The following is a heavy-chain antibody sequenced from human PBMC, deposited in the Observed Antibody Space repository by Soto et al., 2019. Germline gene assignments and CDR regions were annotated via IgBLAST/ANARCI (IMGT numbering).Heavy chain of an antibody. D-gene: IGHD2-2*01. CDR3: ALGSGIVVVI. CDR2: INAGNGNT. V-gene: IGHV1-3*01. CDR1: GYTFTSYA. J-gene: IGHJ3*02. Sequence: QVQLVQSGAEVKKPGASVKVSCKASGYTFTSYAMHWVRQAPGQRLEWMGWINAGNGNTKYSQKFQGRVAITRDTSASTAYMDLSSLISEDTAVYYIALGSGIVVVIWGQGKMVTVSS.